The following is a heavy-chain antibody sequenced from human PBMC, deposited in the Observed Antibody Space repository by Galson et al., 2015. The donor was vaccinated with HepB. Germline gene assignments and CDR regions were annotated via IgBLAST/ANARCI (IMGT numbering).Heavy chain of an antibody. V-gene: IGHV3-23*01. Sequence: SLRLSCAASGFTFSSYAMSWVRQAPGKGLEWVSAISGSGGSTYYADSVKGRFTISRDNSKNTLYLQMNSLRAEDTAVYYCAKGLVIVVTPSHFDYWGQGTLVTVSS. CDR3: AKGLVIVVTPSHFDY. CDR1: GFTFSSYA. J-gene: IGHJ4*02. CDR2: ISGSGGST. D-gene: IGHD3-22*01.